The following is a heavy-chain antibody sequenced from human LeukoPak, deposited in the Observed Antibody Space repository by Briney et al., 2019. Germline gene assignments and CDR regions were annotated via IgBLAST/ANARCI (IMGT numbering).Heavy chain of an antibody. Sequence: GGSLRLPCAASGFTFSSYGMHWVRQAPGKGLEWVAVIWYDGSNKYYADSVKGRFTISRDNSKNTLYLQMNSLRAEDTAVYYCARDFDSSGPFDYWGQGTLVTVSS. CDR1: GFTFSSYG. CDR3: ARDFDSSGPFDY. V-gene: IGHV3-33*01. CDR2: IWYDGSNK. D-gene: IGHD3-22*01. J-gene: IGHJ4*02.